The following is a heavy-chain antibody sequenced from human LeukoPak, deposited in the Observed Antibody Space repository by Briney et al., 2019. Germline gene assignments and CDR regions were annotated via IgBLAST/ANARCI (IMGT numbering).Heavy chain of an antibody. CDR1: GFTFSSYS. J-gene: IGHJ5*02. V-gene: IGHV3-21*01. D-gene: IGHD3-3*02. CDR2: ISSSSSYI. Sequence: GGSLRLSCAASGFTFSSYSMNWVRQAPGKGLEWVSSISSSSSYIYYADSVKGRLTISRDNAKNSLYLQMNSLRAEDTAVYYCARDSNPGFDPWGQGTLVTVSS. CDR3: ARDSNPGFDP.